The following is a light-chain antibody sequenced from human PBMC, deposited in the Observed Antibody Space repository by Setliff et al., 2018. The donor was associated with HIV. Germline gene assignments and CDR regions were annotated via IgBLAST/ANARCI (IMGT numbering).Light chain of an antibody. CDR2: EVS. CDR1: SSDVGGSNY. J-gene: IGLJ1*01. CDR3: TSYTSQSTPV. V-gene: IGLV2-14*01. Sequence: QSALTQPASVSGSPGQSITISCTGTSSDVGGSNYVSWYQQHPGKAPKLMIYEVSNRPSWVSNRFSGSKSGNTASLTISGLQAEDEADYYCTSYTSQSTPVFGTGTKVTVL.